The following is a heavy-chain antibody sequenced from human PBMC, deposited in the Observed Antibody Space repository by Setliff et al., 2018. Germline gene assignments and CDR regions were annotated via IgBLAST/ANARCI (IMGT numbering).Heavy chain of an antibody. CDR2: IYYIGTT. D-gene: IGHD2-15*01. CDR1: GGSISTNSYY. Sequence: TLSLTCTVSGGSISTNSYYWGWIRQPPGKGLEWIGSIYYIGTTYYNPSLKSRVTISVDTSKNHFSLKLSSVTAADTAVYYCARVEGAADYWGQGTLVTVSS. V-gene: IGHV4-39*07. CDR3: ARVEGAADY. J-gene: IGHJ4*02.